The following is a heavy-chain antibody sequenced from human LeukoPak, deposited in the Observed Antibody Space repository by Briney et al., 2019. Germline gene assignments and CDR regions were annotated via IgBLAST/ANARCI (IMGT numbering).Heavy chain of an antibody. CDR2: INPNSGGT. CDR3: AREKFGAPLGFDY. Sequence: ASVTVSCKASGYTFTGYYMHWVRQAPGQGLEWMGWINPNSGGTNYAQKFQGRVTMTRDTSISTAYMELSRLRSDDTAVYYCAREKFGAPLGFDYWGQGTLVTVSS. D-gene: IGHD3-16*01. V-gene: IGHV1-2*02. CDR1: GYTFTGYY. J-gene: IGHJ4*02.